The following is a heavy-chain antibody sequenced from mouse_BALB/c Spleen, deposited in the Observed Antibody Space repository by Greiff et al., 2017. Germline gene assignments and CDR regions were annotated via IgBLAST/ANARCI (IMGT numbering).Heavy chain of an antibody. V-gene: IGHV1-15*01. CDR2: IDPETGGT. CDR1: GYTFTDYE. CDR3: TRRYCYGSSPYAMDY. Sequence: VQLQQSGAELVRPGASVTLSCKASGYTFTDYEMHWVQQTPVHGLEWIGAIDPETGGTAYNQKFKGKATLTADKSSSTAYVVLRSLTSEDSAVYYCTRRYCYGSSPYAMDYWGQGTSVTVSA. D-gene: IGHD1-1*01. J-gene: IGHJ4*01.